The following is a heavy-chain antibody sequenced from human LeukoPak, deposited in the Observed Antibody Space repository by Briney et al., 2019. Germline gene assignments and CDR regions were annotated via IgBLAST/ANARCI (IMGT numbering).Heavy chain of an antibody. CDR1: RFTFSSYA. V-gene: IGHV3-23*01. D-gene: IGHD6-13*01. Sequence: GGSLRLSCAASRFTFSSYAMSWVRQAPGKGLEWVSAISGSGVITYYADSVKGRFTMSRDNSKNTLYLQMNSLGAEDTAVYYWAKGGYSSTWNADFDYWGQGTLVIVSS. CDR2: ISGSGVIT. CDR3: AKGGYSSTWNADFDY. J-gene: IGHJ4*02.